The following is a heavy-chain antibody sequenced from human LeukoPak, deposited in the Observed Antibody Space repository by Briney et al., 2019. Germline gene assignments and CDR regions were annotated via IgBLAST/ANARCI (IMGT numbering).Heavy chain of an antibody. J-gene: IGHJ4*02. D-gene: IGHD2-2*01. V-gene: IGHV3-7*01. CDR1: GFTFSSYW. CDR3: ARDTGYCSSTSCPGIFDY. Sequence: PGGSLRLSCAASGFTFSSYWMSWVRQAPGKGLEWVANIKQDGSEKYYVDSVKGRFTISRDNAKNSLYLQMNSLRAEDTAVYYCARDTGYCSSTSCPGIFDYWGQGTLVTVSA. CDR2: IKQDGSEK.